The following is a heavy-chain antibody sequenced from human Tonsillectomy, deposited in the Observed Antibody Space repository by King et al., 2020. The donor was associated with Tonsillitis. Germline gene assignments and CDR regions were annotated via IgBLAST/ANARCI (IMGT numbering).Heavy chain of an antibody. V-gene: IGHV3-21*01. CDR2: ISSSSGYI. CDR3: ARGRYCSGGSCYVLDDY. J-gene: IGHJ4*02. D-gene: IGHD2-15*01. Sequence: VQLVESGGGLVKPGGSLRLSCAASGFTFSTYSMTWVRQAPGKGLEWVSSISSSSGYIYYADSLKGRVTVSRDKAKNSLYLQMNSLRAEDTAVYYCARGRYCSGGSCYVLDDYWGQGALFSVSS. CDR1: GFTFSTYS.